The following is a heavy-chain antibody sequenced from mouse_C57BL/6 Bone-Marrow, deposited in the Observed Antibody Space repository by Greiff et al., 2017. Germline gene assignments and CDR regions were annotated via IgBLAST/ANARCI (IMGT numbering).Heavy chain of an antibody. CDR2: IDPGNSDT. J-gene: IGHJ4*01. CDR1: GYTFTSYW. CDR3: TGGLDHYYAMDY. Sequence: EVMLVESGTVLARPGASVKMSCKTSGYTFTSYWMHWVKQRPGQGLEWIGAIDPGNSDTSYNQKFKGKAKLTAVTSASTAYMELSSLTTEDSAVYYCTGGLDHYYAMDYWGQGTSVTVSS. V-gene: IGHV1-5*01.